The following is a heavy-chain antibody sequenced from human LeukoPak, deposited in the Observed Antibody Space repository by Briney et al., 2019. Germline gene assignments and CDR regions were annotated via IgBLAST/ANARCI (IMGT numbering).Heavy chain of an antibody. D-gene: IGHD6-13*01. CDR3: AGDEHSSSWSDYMDV. V-gene: IGHV3-21*01. CDR1: GFTFSSYS. J-gene: IGHJ6*03. Sequence: GGSLRLSCAASGFTFSSYSMNWVRQAPGKGLEWVSSISSSSSYIYYADSVKGRFTISRDNAKNSLYLQMNSLRAEDTAVYYCAGDEHSSSWSDYMDVWGKGTTVTISS. CDR2: ISSSSSYI.